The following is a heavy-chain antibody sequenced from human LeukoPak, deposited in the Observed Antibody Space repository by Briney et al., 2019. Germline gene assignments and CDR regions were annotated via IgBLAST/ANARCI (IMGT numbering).Heavy chain of an antibody. V-gene: IGHV1-18*01. CDR3: ARGVAVAGYFDY. D-gene: IGHD6-19*01. J-gene: IGHJ4*02. Sequence: ASVKVSCKASGGTFSSYAISWVRQAPGQGLEWMGWISAYNGNTNYAQKLQGRVTMTTDTSTSTAYMELRSLRSDDTAVYYCARGVAVAGYFDYWGQGTLVTVSS. CDR2: ISAYNGNT. CDR1: GGTFSSYA.